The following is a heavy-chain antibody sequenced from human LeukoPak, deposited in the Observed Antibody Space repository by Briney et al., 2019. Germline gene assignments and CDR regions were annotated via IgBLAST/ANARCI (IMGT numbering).Heavy chain of an antibody. CDR1: GFTFNNYA. D-gene: IGHD6-19*01. J-gene: IGHJ4*02. CDR2: ISGSGGGT. Sequence: GGSLRLSCAASGFTFNNYAMSWVRQAPGKGLEWVSVISGSGGGTYYADSVKGRFTISRDNSNNTLYLQMNSLRAEDTAVYYCAKVASADAQARLNYWGQGTLVTVSS. CDR3: AKVASADAQARLNY. V-gene: IGHV3-23*01.